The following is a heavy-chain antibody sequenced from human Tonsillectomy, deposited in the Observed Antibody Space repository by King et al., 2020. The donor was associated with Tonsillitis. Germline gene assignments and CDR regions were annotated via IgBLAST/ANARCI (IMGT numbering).Heavy chain of an antibody. D-gene: IGHD4/OR15-4a*01. V-gene: IGHV3-7*03. CDR3: ARGTRLYGADYWANDC. J-gene: IGHJ4*02. CDR1: GFTFSSYW. CDR2: IKEDGGKT. Sequence: VQLVESGGGLVQPGESLRLSCAASGFTFSSYWMSWVRQPPGKGLEWVADIKEDGGKTYFVDSVKGRFTISRDNAKNSLYLQMNSLRVEDTAVYYCARGTRLYGADYWANDCWGQGTLVTVSS.